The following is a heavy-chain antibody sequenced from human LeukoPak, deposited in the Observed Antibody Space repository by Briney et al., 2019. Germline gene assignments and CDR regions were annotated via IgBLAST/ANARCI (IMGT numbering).Heavy chain of an antibody. V-gene: IGHV3-21*01. CDR3: ARSSVVPAAMAGDY. D-gene: IGHD2-2*01. Sequence: GGSLRLSCAASGFTFSSYSMNWVRQAPGKGLEWVSSISSSSSYIYYADSVKGRFTISRDNAKNSLYLQMNSLRAEDTAVYYCARSSVVPAAMAGDYWGQGTLVTVYS. J-gene: IGHJ4*02. CDR1: GFTFSSYS. CDR2: ISSSSSYI.